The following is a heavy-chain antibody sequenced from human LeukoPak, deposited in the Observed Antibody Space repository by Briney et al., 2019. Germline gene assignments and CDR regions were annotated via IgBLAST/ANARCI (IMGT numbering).Heavy chain of an antibody. CDR3: ARADSSSSFGSVDY. J-gene: IGHJ4*02. D-gene: IGHD6-6*01. Sequence: GGSLRLSCAASGFTFSDYYMSWIRQAPGKGLEWVSYISSSGSTIYYADSVKGRFTISSDNAKNSLYLQMNSLRAEDTAVYYCARADSSSSFGSVDYWGQGTLVTVSS. V-gene: IGHV3-11*01. CDR2: ISSSGSTI. CDR1: GFTFSDYY.